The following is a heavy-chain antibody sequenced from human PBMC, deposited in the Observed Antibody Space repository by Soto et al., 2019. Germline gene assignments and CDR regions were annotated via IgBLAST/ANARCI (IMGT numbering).Heavy chain of an antibody. Sequence: QVQLQQWGAGLLKPSETLSLTCAVYGGSFNGYYWSWIRQPPGKGLEWIGESNHVGSTNYNPSLKSRVTLSVDPSKNQFSLRLTSVTAADTAVYYCARVLIAGVTTDWGQGTLVIVSS. D-gene: IGHD5-18*01. CDR3: ARVLIAGVTTD. CDR2: SNHVGST. J-gene: IGHJ4*02. CDR1: GGSFNGYY. V-gene: IGHV4-34*01.